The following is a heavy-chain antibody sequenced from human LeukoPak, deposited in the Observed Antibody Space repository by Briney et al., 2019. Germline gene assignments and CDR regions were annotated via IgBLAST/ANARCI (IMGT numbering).Heavy chain of an antibody. D-gene: IGHD3-22*01. CDR3: ARLGDSSGYYYDY. CDR2: IDHSGST. V-gene: IGHV4-4*02. Sequence: SSETLSLTCAVSGGSIINSNWWSWVRQPPGKGLEWIGEIDHSGSTSYNPSLKSRVTISVDTSKNQFSLKLSSVTAADTAVYYCARLGDSSGYYYDYWGQGTLVTVSS. CDR1: GGSIINSNW. J-gene: IGHJ4*02.